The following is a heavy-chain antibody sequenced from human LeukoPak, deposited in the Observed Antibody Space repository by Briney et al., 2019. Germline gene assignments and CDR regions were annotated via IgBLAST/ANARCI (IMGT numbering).Heavy chain of an antibody. CDR1: GFTFSSYW. Sequence: GGSLRLSCAASGFTFSSYWMHWVRQAPGKGLEWVSRINEDGSIITYADSVKGRFTISRDNAKNTLYLQMNSLRAEDTAVYYCARERASESYYKAPPFDYCGQGTLVTVSS. CDR2: INEDGSII. J-gene: IGHJ4*02. D-gene: IGHD3-10*01. CDR3: ARERASESYYKAPPFDY. V-gene: IGHV3-74*01.